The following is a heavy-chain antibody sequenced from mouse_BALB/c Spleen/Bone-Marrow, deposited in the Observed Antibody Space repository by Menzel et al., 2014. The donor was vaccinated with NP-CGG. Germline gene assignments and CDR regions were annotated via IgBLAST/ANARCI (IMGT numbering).Heavy chain of an antibody. J-gene: IGHJ4*01. CDR2: ISGYYGDA. V-gene: IGHV1S137*01. CDR1: GYTFTDYA. CDR3: GRSGKVRNAMDY. Sequence: VQLQQSGAELVRPGVSVKISCKGSGYTFTDYAIHWVKQSHAKSLEWIGLISGYYGDAIYNQKFKGKATMTVDKSSSTAYMDLARLTSEDSAIYYCGRSGKVRNAMDYWGQGTSVTVSS. D-gene: IGHD2-14*01.